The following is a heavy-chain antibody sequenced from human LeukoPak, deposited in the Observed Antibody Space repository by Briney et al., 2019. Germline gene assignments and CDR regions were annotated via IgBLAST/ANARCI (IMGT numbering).Heavy chain of an antibody. CDR1: GGSISSGGYY. CDR3: ASQRSGYPYYYGMDV. CDR2: IYYSGST. Sequence: SQTLSLTCTVSGGSISSGGYYWSWIRQHPGKGLEWIGYIYYSGSTYYNPSLKSRVTISVDTSNNQFSLKLSSATAADTAVYYCASQRSGYPYYYGMDVWGQGTTVTVSS. D-gene: IGHD3-10*01. J-gene: IGHJ6*02. V-gene: IGHV4-31*03.